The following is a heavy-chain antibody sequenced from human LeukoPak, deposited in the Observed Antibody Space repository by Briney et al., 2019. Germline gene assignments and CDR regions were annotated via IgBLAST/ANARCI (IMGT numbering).Heavy chain of an antibody. D-gene: IGHD3-9*01. Sequence: GGSLRLSCAASGFTFSSYAMSWVRQAPGEGLEWVSAISGSGGSTYYAGSVKGRFTISRDNSKNTLYLQMNSLRAEDTAVYYCAKVTIPREHKYDILTGLMGNFDYWGQGTLVTVSS. V-gene: IGHV3-23*01. J-gene: IGHJ4*02. CDR2: ISGSGGST. CDR3: AKVTIPREHKYDILTGLMGNFDY. CDR1: GFTFSSYA.